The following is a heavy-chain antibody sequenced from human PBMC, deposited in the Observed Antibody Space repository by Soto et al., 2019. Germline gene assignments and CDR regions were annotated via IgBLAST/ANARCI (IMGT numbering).Heavy chain of an antibody. J-gene: IGHJ5*02. CDR1: GGSISSSSYY. V-gene: IGHV4-39*01. D-gene: IGHD3-3*01. Sequence: SETLSLTCTVSGGSISSSSYYWGWIRQPPGKGLEWIGSIYYSGSTYYNPSLKSRVTISVDTSKNQFSLKLSSVTAADTAVYYCARGLRIKIFGVVIITPWFDTWGQGTLVTVSS. CDR3: ARGLRIKIFGVVIITPWFDT. CDR2: IYYSGST.